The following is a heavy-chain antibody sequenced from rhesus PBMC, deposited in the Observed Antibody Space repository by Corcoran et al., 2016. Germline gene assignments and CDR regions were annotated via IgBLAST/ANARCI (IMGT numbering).Heavy chain of an antibody. CDR3: ARDRRAAWRQFDY. J-gene: IGHJ4*01. Sequence: QVPLQESGPAVVKPSETLSLPCDVSGGSISSSNWWSWIHQSTAKGMEWIGGIYGSGGSTEYNPSPKSRVTISKDTSKNQCSLKLSSVTAADTAVDYCARDRRAAWRQFDYWGQGVLVTVSS. CDR1: GGSISSSNW. V-gene: IGHV4-93*01. D-gene: IGHD6-13*01. CDR2: IYGSGGST.